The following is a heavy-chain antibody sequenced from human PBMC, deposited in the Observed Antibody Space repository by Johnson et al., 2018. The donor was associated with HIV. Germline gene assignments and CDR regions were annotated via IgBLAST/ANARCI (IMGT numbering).Heavy chain of an antibody. Sequence: VQLMESGGGLVKPGGSLRLSCAASGFTFSDYYMSWIRQAPGKGLEWVSYISSSGSTIYYADSVKGRFTISRDNAKNTLYLQMNSLRAEDTAVCYRARDRGLGRVDGFDIWGQGTMVTVS. J-gene: IGHJ3*02. D-gene: IGHD7-27*01. CDR3: ARDRGLGRVDGFDI. CDR1: GFTFSDYY. CDR2: ISSSGSTI. V-gene: IGHV3-11*04.